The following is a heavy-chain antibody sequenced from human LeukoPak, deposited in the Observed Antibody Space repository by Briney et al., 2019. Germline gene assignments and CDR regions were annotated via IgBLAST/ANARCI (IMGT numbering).Heavy chain of an antibody. D-gene: IGHD3-10*02. CDR2: ISRSGSTK. CDR3: AELGITMIGGV. V-gene: IGHV3-48*04. CDR1: GFTFSSYS. J-gene: IGHJ6*04. Sequence: GGSLRLSCAASGFTFSSYSMNWVRQAPGKGLEWVSSISRSGSTKYYADSVKGRFTISRDNAKNSLYLQMNSLRAEDTAVYYCAELGITMIGGVWGKGTTVTISS.